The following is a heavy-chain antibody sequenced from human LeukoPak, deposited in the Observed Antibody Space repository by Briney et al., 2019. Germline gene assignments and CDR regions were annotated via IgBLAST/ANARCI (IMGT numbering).Heavy chain of an antibody. CDR3: ASWDYGGSCY. J-gene: IGHJ4*02. V-gene: IGHV3-30*19. CDR1: GFTFSSYG. D-gene: IGHD4-17*01. Sequence: GGSLRLSCAVSGFTFSSYGMHWVRQAPGKGLEWVAVIWYDGSNKYYADSVKGRFTISRDNSKNTLYLQMNSLRAEDTAVYYCASWDYGGSCYWGQGTLVTVSS. CDR2: IWYDGSNK.